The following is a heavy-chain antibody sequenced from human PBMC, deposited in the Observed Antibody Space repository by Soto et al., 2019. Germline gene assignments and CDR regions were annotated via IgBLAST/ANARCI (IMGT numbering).Heavy chain of an antibody. J-gene: IGHJ4*02. Sequence: PGESRRLSCAASGVTFRTDRMHGVRQAPGKGLEWVSVIYTDGGKQYTDYVKGRFTISRDNSKNTVKLQMNSLRPEDTAVYYCARDMDAWFSNRWYNYFDYSGQGPLVTVSS. CDR3: ARDMDAWFSNRWYNYFDY. CDR1: GVTFRTDR. V-gene: IGHV3-66*01. CDR2: IYTDGGK. D-gene: IGHD6-19*01.